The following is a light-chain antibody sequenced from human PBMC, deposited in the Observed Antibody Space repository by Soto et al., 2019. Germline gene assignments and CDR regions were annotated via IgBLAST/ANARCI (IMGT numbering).Light chain of an antibody. CDR1: SSDVGGYNF. V-gene: IGLV2-8*01. Sequence: QSALTQPPSASGSPGQSVTISCTGTSSDVGGYNFVSWYQQHPGKAPKLMIYGVTKRPSGVPDRFSGSKSGNTASLTVSGLQAEDEADYYCSSYTGYNSVVFGGGTKVTVL. J-gene: IGLJ2*01. CDR2: GVT. CDR3: SSYTGYNSVV.